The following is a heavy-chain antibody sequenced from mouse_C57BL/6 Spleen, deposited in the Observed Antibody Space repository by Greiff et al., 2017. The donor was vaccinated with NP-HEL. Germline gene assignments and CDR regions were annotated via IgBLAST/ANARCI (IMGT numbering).Heavy chain of an antibody. D-gene: IGHD6-1*01. V-gene: IGHV5-16*01. CDR2: INYDGSST. J-gene: IGHJ1*03. Sequence: EVKLMESEGGLVQPGSSMKLSCTASGFTFSDYYMAWVRQVPEKGLEWVANINYDGSSTYYLDSLKSRFIISRDNAKNILYLQMSSLKSEDTATYYCARDSSARGYFDVWGTGTTLTVSS. CDR1: GFTFSDYY. CDR3: ARDSSARGYFDV.